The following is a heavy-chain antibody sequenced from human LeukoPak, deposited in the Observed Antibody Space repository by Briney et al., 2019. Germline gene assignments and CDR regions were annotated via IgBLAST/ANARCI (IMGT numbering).Heavy chain of an antibody. V-gene: IGHV3-21*01. J-gene: IGHJ4*02. CDR3: ARDRIAAADFDY. CDR2: ISPNGVIT. CDR1: GFTFSSHG. D-gene: IGHD6-13*01. Sequence: GGSLRLSCAASGFTFSSHGMNWVRQAPGKGLEWVSGISPNGVITYYADSVKGRFTISRDNAKKSLYLQMNSLRVEDTAVYYCARDRIAAADFDYWGQGTLVTVSS.